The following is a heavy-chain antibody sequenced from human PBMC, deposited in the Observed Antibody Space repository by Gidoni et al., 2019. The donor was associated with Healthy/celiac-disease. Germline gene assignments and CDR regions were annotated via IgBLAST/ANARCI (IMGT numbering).Heavy chain of an antibody. Sequence: QVQLVQSGAEVQKPGSSLKVSCKASGGTFSSYAISWVLQAPGPGLEWMGGIIPIFGTENYAQKFQGRVTITADESTSTAYMELSSLRSEDTAVYYCARDLSPRPYYYDSSGYSPPGYWGQGTLVTVSS. CDR1: GGTFSSYA. CDR2: IIPIFGTE. CDR3: ARDLSPRPYYYDSSGYSPPGY. V-gene: IGHV1-69*01. D-gene: IGHD3-22*01. J-gene: IGHJ4*02.